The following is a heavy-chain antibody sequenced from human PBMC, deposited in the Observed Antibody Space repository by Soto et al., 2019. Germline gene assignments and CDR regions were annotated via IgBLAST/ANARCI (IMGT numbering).Heavy chain of an antibody. J-gene: IGHJ3*02. Sequence: EVQLVESGGGLVKPGGSLRLSCAASGFTFSSYSMNWVRQAPGKGLEWVSSISSSSSYIYYADSVKGRFTISRGNAKNSLYLQMNSLRAEDTAVYYCARADWGSVGAFDIWGQGTMVTVSS. CDR1: GFTFSSYS. CDR2: ISSSSSYI. CDR3: ARADWGSVGAFDI. D-gene: IGHD7-27*01. V-gene: IGHV3-21*01.